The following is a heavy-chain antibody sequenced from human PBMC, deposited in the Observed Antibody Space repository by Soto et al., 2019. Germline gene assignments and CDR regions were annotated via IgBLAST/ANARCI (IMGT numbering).Heavy chain of an antibody. J-gene: IGHJ6*02. D-gene: IGHD3-3*01. CDR1: GFTFSSYE. V-gene: IGHV3-48*03. CDR3: ARDLLHYDFWSGYSAYFYYGMDV. Sequence: PGGSLRLSCAASGFTFSSYEMNWVRQAPGQGLEWVSYISDSGGTVYYADSVKGRFTVSRDNAQNSVYLQMNSLRTEDTAVYYCARDLLHYDFWSGYSAYFYYGMDVWRPGTTVTVSS. CDR2: ISDSGGTV.